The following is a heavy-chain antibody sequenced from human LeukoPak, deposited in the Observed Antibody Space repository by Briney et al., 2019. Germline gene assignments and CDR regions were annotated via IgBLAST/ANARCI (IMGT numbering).Heavy chain of an antibody. CDR1: GGSVTSFY. Sequence: TSETLSLTCAVSGGSVTSFYWSWIRQSPGQGLEWIGHISYTGSASYNPSLKSRLSISIDTSKNQFSLILTSVTAADTAVYYCARVGGDSGTSPRFFFDYWGQGTLVTVSS. J-gene: IGHJ4*02. CDR3: ARVGGDSGTSPRFFFDY. V-gene: IGHV4-59*02. CDR2: ISYTGSA. D-gene: IGHD4-23*01.